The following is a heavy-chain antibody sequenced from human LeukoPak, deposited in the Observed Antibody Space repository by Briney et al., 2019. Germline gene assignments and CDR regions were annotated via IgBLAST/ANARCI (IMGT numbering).Heavy chain of an antibody. CDR2: ISGSGGST. V-gene: IGHV3-23*01. CDR1: GFTFSSYA. J-gene: IGHJ6*02. D-gene: IGHD3-16*01. CDR3: AKENWALLYYYYGMDV. Sequence: PGGSLRLSCAASGFTFSSYAMSWVRQAPGKGLEWVSAISGSGGSTYYADSVKGRFTISGDNSKNTLYLQMNSLRAEDTAVYYCAKENWALLYYYYGMDVWGQGTTVTVSS.